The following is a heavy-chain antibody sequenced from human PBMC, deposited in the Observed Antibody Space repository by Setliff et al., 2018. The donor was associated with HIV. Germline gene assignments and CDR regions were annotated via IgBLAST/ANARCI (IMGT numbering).Heavy chain of an antibody. CDR3: ARSATNYNYYYYGMDV. Sequence: GESLKISCAASGFTFSSYGMHWVRQAPGKGLEWVAVIWYDGSLNYYADSVKGRFTISRDNSKKTLFLQMNSLRAEDTGVYYCARSATNYNYYYYGMDVWGQGTTVTVSS. CDR2: IWYDGSLN. J-gene: IGHJ6*02. V-gene: IGHV3-33*08. CDR1: GFTFSSYG. D-gene: IGHD4-4*01.